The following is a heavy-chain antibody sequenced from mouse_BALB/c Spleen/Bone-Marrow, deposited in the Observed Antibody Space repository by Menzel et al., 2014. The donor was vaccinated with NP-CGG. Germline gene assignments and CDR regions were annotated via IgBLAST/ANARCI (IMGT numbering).Heavy chain of an antibody. CDR2: ISYSGST. CDR1: GDSITSGY. J-gene: IGHJ2*01. D-gene: IGHD4-1*02. CDR3: ARSSSTGTPFAY. Sequence: EVNVVESGPSLVKPSQTLSLTCSVTGDSITSGYWNWIRKFPGNRLEFMGYISYSGSTYYNPSLKSRISITRDTSKNLYSLQLNSVNTEDTATYYCARSSSTGTPFAYWGQGTTLTVSS. V-gene: IGHV3-8*02.